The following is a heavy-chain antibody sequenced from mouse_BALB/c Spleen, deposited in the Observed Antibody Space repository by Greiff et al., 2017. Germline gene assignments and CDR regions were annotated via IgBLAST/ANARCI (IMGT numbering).Heavy chain of an antibody. D-gene: IGHD1-1*01. CDR1: GFTFSSYA. CDR2: ISSGGST. Sequence: EVKVVESGAGLVKPGGSLKLSCAASGFTFSSYAMSWVRQTPEKRLEWVASISSGGSTYYPDSVKGRFTISRDNARNILYLQMSSLRSEDTAMYYCARGGYGSNAMDYWGQGTSVTVSS. CDR3: ARGGYGSNAMDY. J-gene: IGHJ4*01. V-gene: IGHV5-6-5*01.